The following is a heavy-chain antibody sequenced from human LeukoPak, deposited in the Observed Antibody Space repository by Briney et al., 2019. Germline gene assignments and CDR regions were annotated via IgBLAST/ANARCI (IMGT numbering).Heavy chain of an antibody. CDR3: AKRAGSAWSAGA. J-gene: IGHJ5*02. CDR2: IRNDASNT. D-gene: IGHD3-10*01. V-gene: IGHV3-30*02. CDR1: GFTFSSYG. Sequence: GGSLRLSCAASGFTFSSYGMHWVRQAPGMGLDWVAYIRNDASNTYYADSVKGRFSISRDNSKNTVYLQMNSLIPEDTAVYHCAKRAGSAWSAGAWGQGTLVTVSS.